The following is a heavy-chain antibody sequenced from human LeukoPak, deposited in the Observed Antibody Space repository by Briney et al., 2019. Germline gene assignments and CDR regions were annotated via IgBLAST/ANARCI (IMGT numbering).Heavy chain of an antibody. D-gene: IGHD5-18*01. CDR3: AREDRGYSSPVPYFDY. CDR2: ISSSSSYI. CDR1: GFTFSSYS. J-gene: IGHJ4*02. V-gene: IGHV3-21*01. Sequence: GGSLRLSCAASGFTFSSYSMNWVRQAPGKGLEWVSSISSSSSYIYYADSVKGRFTISRDNSKNTLYLQMNSLRAEDTAVYYCAREDRGYSSPVPYFDYWGQGTLVTVSP.